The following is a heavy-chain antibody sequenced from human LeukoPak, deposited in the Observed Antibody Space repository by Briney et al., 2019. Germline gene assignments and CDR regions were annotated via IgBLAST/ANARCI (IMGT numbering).Heavy chain of an antibody. D-gene: IGHD6-13*01. CDR2: MNPNSGNT. V-gene: IGHV1-8*01. Sequence: GASVKVSCKASGYTFTSYDINWVRQATGQGLEWMGWMNPNSGNTGYAQKFQGRVTMTRNTSISTAYMELSSLRSEDTAVYYCARGKYSSSWYEGTGFDPWGQGTLVTVSS. CDR3: ARGKYSSSWYEGTGFDP. J-gene: IGHJ5*02. CDR1: GYTFTSYD.